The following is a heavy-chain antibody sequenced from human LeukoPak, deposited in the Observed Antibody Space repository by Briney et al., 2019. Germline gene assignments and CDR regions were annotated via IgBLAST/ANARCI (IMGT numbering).Heavy chain of an antibody. CDR2: IYHSGTT. V-gene: IGHV4-39*01. J-gene: IGHJ4*02. D-gene: IGHD5/OR15-5a*01. CDR1: GGSISSNSYY. Sequence: SETLSLTCAVSGGSISSNSYYWGWIRQPPGKGLEWIGSIYHSGTTYYNHFNSSLKSRVTISIDTSKNQFSLRLTSVTAADTAVYFCATLVSTRYYFDYWGQGTLVTVSS. CDR3: ATLVSTRYYFDY.